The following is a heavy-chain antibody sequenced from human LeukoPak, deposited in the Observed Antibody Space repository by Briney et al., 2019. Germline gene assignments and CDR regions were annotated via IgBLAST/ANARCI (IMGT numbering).Heavy chain of an antibody. J-gene: IGHJ4*02. CDR1: GFTFSSYS. Sequence: GSLRLSCAASGFTFSSYSMNWVRQAPGKGLEWIGSIYHSGSTYYNPSLKSRVTISVDTSKNQFSLKLSSVTAADTAVYYCARDGYIVGATPYYFDYWGQGTLVTVSS. CDR2: IYHSGST. V-gene: IGHV4-38-2*02. CDR3: ARDGYIVGATPYYFDY. D-gene: IGHD1-26*01.